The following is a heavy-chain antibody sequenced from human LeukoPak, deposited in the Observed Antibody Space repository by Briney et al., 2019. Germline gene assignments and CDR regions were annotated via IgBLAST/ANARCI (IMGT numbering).Heavy chain of an antibody. J-gene: IGHJ4*02. CDR3: ARDNGGYNYDF. CDR2: ISGSGDST. CDR1: GFTFSSYA. D-gene: IGHD5-24*01. V-gene: IGHV3-23*01. Sequence: GGSLRLSCAASGFTFSSYALSGVRQTPEKGLEWVSAISGSGDSTYYANSVKGRFTISRDNSMNTLFLQMNSLRAEDTAVYYCARDNGGYNYDFWGQGTLVTVSS.